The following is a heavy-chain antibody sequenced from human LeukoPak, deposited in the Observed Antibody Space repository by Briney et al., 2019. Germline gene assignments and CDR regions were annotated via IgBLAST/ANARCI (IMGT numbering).Heavy chain of an antibody. CDR1: GGSFSGYY. Sequence: SETLSLTCAVYGGSFSGYYWSWIRQPPGKGLEWIGEINHSGSTNYNPSLKSRVTISVDTSKNQFSLKLSSVTAADTAVYYCARGYDSSGYGDWGQGTLVTVSS. V-gene: IGHV4-34*01. CDR3: ARGYDSSGYGD. J-gene: IGHJ4*02. CDR2: INHSGST. D-gene: IGHD3-22*01.